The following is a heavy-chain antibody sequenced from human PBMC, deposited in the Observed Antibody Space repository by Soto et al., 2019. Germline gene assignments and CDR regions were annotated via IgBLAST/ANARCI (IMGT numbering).Heavy chain of an antibody. CDR2: IRSKAYGGTT. V-gene: IGHV3-49*03. J-gene: IGHJ3*02. CDR3: TREDAPDYYGSGSYGGEGAFDI. D-gene: IGHD3-10*01. CDR1: GFTFGDYA. Sequence: GGSLRLSCTASGFTFGDYAMSWFRQAPGKGLEWVGFIRSKAYGGTTEYAASVKGRFTISRDDSKSIAYLQMNSLKTEETAVYYCTREDAPDYYGSGSYGGEGAFDIWGQGTMVTVSS.